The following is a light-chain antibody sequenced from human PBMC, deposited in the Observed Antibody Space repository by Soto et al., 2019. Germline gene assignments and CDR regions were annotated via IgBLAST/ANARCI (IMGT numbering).Light chain of an antibody. CDR1: SSDVGNYNY. CDR2: DVT. Sequence: QSALTQPASVSGSPGQSITISCTGTSSDVGNYNYVSWYQQHPGKAPRLMIYDVTNRPSGVSNRFSDSKSGNTASLTISGLQAEDEADYYCTSYTGSSLVFGGGTKLTVL. CDR3: TSYTGSSLV. V-gene: IGLV2-14*03. J-gene: IGLJ2*01.